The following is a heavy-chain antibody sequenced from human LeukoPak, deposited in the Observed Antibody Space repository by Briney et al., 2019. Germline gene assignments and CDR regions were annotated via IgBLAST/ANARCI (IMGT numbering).Heavy chain of an antibody. D-gene: IGHD3-22*01. CDR1: GYTLTELS. CDR3: ATLALHYYDSSGQGDY. Sequence: ASVKVSCKVSGYTLTELSMHWVRQAPGKGLEWMGGFDPEDGETIYAQKFQGRVTMTEDTSTDTAYMELSSLRSEDTAVYYCATLALHYYDSSGQGDYWGQGTLVTVSS. V-gene: IGHV1-24*01. CDR2: FDPEDGET. J-gene: IGHJ4*02.